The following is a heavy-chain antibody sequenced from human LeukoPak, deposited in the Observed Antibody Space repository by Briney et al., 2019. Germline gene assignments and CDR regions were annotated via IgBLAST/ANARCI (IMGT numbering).Heavy chain of an antibody. CDR1: GFIFSSYW. CDR3: ARDTPFGGY. CDR2: IKQDGSEK. D-gene: IGHD3-16*01. J-gene: IGHJ4*02. V-gene: IGHV3-7*03. Sequence: GGSLRLSCAASGFIFSSYWMSWVRQAPGKGLEWVANIKQDGSEKNYVDSVKGRFTISRDNAKDSLYLQMNSLRDEDTAVYYRARDTPFGGYWGQGTLVTVSS.